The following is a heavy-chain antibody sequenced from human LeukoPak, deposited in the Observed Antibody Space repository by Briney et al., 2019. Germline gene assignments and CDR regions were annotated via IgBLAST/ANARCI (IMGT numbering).Heavy chain of an antibody. CDR2: IYYSGST. D-gene: IGHD2-21*02. CDR3: ARTYMTSARFDP. Sequence: SQTLSLTCTVPGGSISSGGYYWSWIRQHPGKGLEWIGYIYYSGSTYYNPSLKSRVTISVDTSKNQFSLKLSSATAADTAVYYCARTYMTSARFDPWGQGTLVTVSS. CDR1: GGSISSGGYY. J-gene: IGHJ5*02. V-gene: IGHV4-31*03.